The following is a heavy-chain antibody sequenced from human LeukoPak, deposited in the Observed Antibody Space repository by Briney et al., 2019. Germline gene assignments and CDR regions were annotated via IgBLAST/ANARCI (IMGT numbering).Heavy chain of an antibody. Sequence: GGSLRLSCAASGFTFSDHYMDWVRQAPGKGLEWVGRTRNKANSYTTEYAASVKGRFTISRDDSKNSLYLQMNSLETEDTAVYYCASGTHNAFDIWGQGTMVTVSS. CDR3: ASGTHNAFDI. J-gene: IGHJ3*02. CDR1: GFTFSDHY. D-gene: IGHD1-14*01. CDR2: TRNKANSYTT. V-gene: IGHV3-72*01.